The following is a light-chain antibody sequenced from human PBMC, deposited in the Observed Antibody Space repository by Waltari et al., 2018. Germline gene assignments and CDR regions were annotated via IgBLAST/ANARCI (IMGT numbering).Light chain of an antibody. CDR2: EAS. V-gene: IGLV2-23*01. CDR1: RRAVGSYNI. CDR3: SSYAGNCNLVV. Sequence: QCALTQHASVSGSPGQSITISCTGTRRAVGSYNIVSWYQQHQGKDPKLMIYEASKRPSGVSNRFSGSKSGNTASLTISGLQAEDEADYYCSSYAGNCNLVVFGGGTKLTVL. J-gene: IGLJ2*01.